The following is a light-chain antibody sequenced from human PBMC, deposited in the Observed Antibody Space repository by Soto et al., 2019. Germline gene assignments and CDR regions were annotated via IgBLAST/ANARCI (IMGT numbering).Light chain of an antibody. V-gene: IGKV3-15*01. CDR1: QSVRSN. J-gene: IGKJ5*01. CDR3: QYHGSSPIT. CDR2: GAS. Sequence: EIVMTQSPATLSVSPGERVTLSCRASQSVRSNLAWYQQKPGQAPRLLIYGASTRATGLPARFSGSGSGTDYTLTISSLQSEDFALFYCQYHGSSPITFGQGTRLEIK.